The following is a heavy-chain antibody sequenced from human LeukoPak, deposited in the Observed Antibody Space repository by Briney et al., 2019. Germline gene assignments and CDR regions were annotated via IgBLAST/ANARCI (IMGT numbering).Heavy chain of an antibody. CDR2: IFYSGST. CDR1: SGSISSYY. CDR3: ARHQYTSGWYGWFDP. J-gene: IGHJ5*02. Sequence: SETLSLTCTVSSGSISSYYWSWIRQPPGKGLEWIGYIFYSGSTNYNPSLKSRVTILVDTSNNQLSLKLISVTAADTAVYYCARHQYTSGWYGWFDPWGQGTLVTVSS. V-gene: IGHV4-59*08. D-gene: IGHD6-19*01.